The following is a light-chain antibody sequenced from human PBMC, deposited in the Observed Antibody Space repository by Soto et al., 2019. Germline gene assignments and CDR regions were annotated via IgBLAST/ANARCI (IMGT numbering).Light chain of an antibody. V-gene: IGKV1-13*02. CDR3: QQFSSYPIT. J-gene: IGKJ3*01. CDR1: QGISSA. CDR2: DAS. Sequence: AIQLTQSPSSLSASVGDRVTIACRASQGISSALAWYQQIPGKAPKLLIYDASTLESGVPSRFSGSGSGTDSTLTISRLQPEDFATYYCQQFSSYPITFGPGTKVDIK.